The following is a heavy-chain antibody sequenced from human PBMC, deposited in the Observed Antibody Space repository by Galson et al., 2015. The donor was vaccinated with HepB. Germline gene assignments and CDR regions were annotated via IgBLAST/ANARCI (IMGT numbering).Heavy chain of an antibody. CDR3: ARCLGTVTTYDY. CDR1: GFTFNNFW. CDR2: INPDGSVK. J-gene: IGHJ4*02. D-gene: IGHD4-11*01. V-gene: IGHV3-7*03. Sequence: SLRLSCAASGFTFNNFWMSWVRQAPGKGLEWVASINPDGSVKHYVDPVKGRFTISRDNAENSLHLQMNSLRVEDTAVYFCARCLGTVTTYDYWGQGTLLTVSS.